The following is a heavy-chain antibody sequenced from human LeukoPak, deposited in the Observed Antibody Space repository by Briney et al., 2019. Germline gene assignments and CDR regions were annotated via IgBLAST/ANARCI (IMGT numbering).Heavy chain of an antibody. CDR3: ARGSGLTADDAFDI. D-gene: IGHD6-19*01. CDR2: INWNGGST. J-gene: IGHJ3*02. V-gene: IGHV3-20*04. CDR1: GFTFDDYG. Sequence: PGGSLRLSCAASGFTFDDYGMSWVRQAPGKGLEWVSGINWNGGSTGYADSVKGRFTISRDNAKNSLYLQMNSLRAEDTAVYYCARGSGLTADDAFDIWGQGTMVTVSS.